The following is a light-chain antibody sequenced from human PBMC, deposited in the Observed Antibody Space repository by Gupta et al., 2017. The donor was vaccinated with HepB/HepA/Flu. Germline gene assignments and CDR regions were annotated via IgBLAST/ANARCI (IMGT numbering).Light chain of an antibody. Sequence: QSALTQPASVSGSPGQSIPISCAGTSSDVGGYNYVSWYQQHTGKAPKLMIYDVSNRPSGVSNRFSGAKSGNTASLTISGLQAEDEADYYCSSYTSSSTLVVFGGGTKLTVL. CDR3: SSYTSSSTLVV. V-gene: IGLV2-14*03. J-gene: IGLJ2*01. CDR1: SSDVGGYNY. CDR2: DVS.